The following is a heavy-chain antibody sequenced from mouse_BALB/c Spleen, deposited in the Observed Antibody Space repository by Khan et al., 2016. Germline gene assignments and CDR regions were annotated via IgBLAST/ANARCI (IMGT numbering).Heavy chain of an antibody. CDR1: GYTFTSYW. D-gene: IGHD2-5*01. CDR2: IYPGDGDT. J-gene: IGHJ3*01. CDR3: AGGGHSNYFFAY. V-gene: IGHV1-87*01. Sequence: QVQLQQSGAELARPGASVKLSCKASGYTFTSYWMQWVKQRPGQGLQWIGTIYPGDGDTRYTQKFKGKATLTADKSSSTAYMQLSSLASEGSAVYYCAGGGHSNYFFAYGNQGTLVTVAA.